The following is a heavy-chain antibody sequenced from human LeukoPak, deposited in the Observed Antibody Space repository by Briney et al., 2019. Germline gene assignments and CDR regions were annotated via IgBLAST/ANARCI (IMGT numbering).Heavy chain of an antibody. CDR3: ARGGTPDSSGYQFDY. V-gene: IGHV1-2*02. Sequence: GASVKVSCKASGYTFTGYYMHWVRQAPGQGLEWMGWINPNSGGTNYAQKFQGRVTMTRDTSISTAYMELSSLRSEDMAVYYCARGGTPDSSGYQFDYWGQGTLVTVSS. D-gene: IGHD3-22*01. CDR2: INPNSGGT. CDR1: GYTFTGYY. J-gene: IGHJ4*02.